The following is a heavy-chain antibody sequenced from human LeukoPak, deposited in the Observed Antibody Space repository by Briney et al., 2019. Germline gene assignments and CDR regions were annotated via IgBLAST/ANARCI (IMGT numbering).Heavy chain of an antibody. CDR3: ARDKGVDYVESFDI. D-gene: IGHD4-17*01. V-gene: IGHV3-11*01. J-gene: IGHJ3*02. CDR2: ISSSGSTI. CDR1: GFTFSDYY. Sequence: GGSLRLSCAASGFTFSDYYMSWIRQAPGKGLEWVSYISSSGSTIYYADSVKGRFTISRDNAKNSPYLQMNSLRAEDTAVYYCARDKGVDYVESFDIWGQGTMVTVSS.